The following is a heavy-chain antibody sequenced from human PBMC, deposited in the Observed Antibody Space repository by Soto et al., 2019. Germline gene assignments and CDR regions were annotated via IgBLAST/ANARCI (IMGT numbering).Heavy chain of an antibody. V-gene: IGHV3-23*01. CDR2: ISGSGIS. D-gene: IGHD3-9*01. CDR3: AKGLQFFDVLTGYYKGAFYFDF. CDR1: GFTLTNYA. Sequence: EVQVLDSGGGLVQPGGSLRLSCVVSGFTLTNYAMTWLRQAPGKGLEWVSTISGSGISFYAASVKGRFTISKDNSNNKVYLQVNSLRVEDTAIYYCAKGLQFFDVLTGYYKGAFYFDFWGPGTLVTVSS. J-gene: IGHJ4*02.